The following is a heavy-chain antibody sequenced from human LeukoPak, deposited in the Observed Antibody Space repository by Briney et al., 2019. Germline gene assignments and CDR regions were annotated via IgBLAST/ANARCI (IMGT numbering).Heavy chain of an antibody. D-gene: IGHD6-13*01. Sequence: SETLSLTCTVSGGSISSYYWSWIRQPPGKGLEWIGYIYYSGSTNYNPSLKSRVTISVDTSKNQFSLKLSSVTAADTAVYYCARGGSSGYNYYYYSMDVWGKGTTVTVSS. CDR1: GGSISSYY. V-gene: IGHV4-59*01. J-gene: IGHJ6*03. CDR3: ARGGSSGYNYYYYSMDV. CDR2: IYYSGST.